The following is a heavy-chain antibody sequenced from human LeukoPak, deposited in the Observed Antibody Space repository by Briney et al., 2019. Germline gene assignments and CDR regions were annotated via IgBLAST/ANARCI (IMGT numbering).Heavy chain of an antibody. CDR2: INHSGST. CDR1: GGSFSGYY. V-gene: IGHV4-34*01. J-gene: IGHJ2*01. Sequence: SETLSLTCAVYGGSFSGYYWSWIRQPPGKGLEWIGEINHSGSTNYNPSLKSRVTISVDTSKNQFSLKLSSVTAADTAVDYCARGAGGPYFDLWGRGTLVTVSS. D-gene: IGHD3-10*01. CDR3: ARGAGGPYFDL.